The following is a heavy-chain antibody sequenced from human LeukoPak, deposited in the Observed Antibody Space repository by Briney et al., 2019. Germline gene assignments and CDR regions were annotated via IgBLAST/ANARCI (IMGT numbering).Heavy chain of an antibody. V-gene: IGHV4-38-2*01. J-gene: IGHJ5*02. CDR1: GYSISSGYY. Sequence: SETLSLTCGVSGYSISSGYYWGWIRQPPGKGLEWIASIYHSGSTYYNPSLRSRVTTSVDTSKNQFSLKLSSVTAADTAVYYCARIDKMLIFGVVPWGQGTLVTVSS. D-gene: IGHD3-3*01. CDR2: IYHSGST. CDR3: ARIDKMLIFGVVP.